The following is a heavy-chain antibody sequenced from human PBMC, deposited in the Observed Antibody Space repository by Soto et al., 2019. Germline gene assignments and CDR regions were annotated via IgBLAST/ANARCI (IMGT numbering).Heavy chain of an antibody. CDR1: GGSISSYY. CDR2: IYNSGST. J-gene: IGHJ6*02. V-gene: IGHV4-59*01. CDR3: ARARITMVREVIKYNMDV. Sequence: SETLSLTCTVSGGSISSYYWSWIRRPPGKGLEWIGYIYNSGSTHSNPSLQSRVTISVDTSKNQFSLKLSSVTAADTGIYYCARARITMVREVIKYNMDVWGQGTTVTVSS. D-gene: IGHD3-10*01.